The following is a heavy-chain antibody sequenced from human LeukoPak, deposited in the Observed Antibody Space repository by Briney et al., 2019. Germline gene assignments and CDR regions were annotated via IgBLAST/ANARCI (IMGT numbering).Heavy chain of an antibody. CDR2: IWYDGSNE. CDR3: AKERDYIMGIVDH. V-gene: IGHV3-33*06. Sequence: GGSLRLSCAASGFTFSRNGMHWVRQAPGKGLEGVAVIWYDGSNEYYADSVKGRFTVSRDNSKNTMYLQMNSLRAEDTAVYYCAKERDYIMGIVDHWGQGTLVTVPS. J-gene: IGHJ4*02. D-gene: IGHD4/OR15-4a*01. CDR1: GFTFSRNG.